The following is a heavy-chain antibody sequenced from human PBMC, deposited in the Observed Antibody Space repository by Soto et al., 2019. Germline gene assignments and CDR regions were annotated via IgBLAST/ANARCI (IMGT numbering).Heavy chain of an antibody. Sequence: QVQLVQSWAEVRKPGASVTVSCKASGYTFTHYYVYWVRQAPGQGLEWMGIINPSVGSTSYAQNFQGRVTLTRDTSTKTVYMDLSRLRSEDSAMYYCVREVGDSSVDYWGQGTLVSVSS. CDR1: GYTFTHYY. CDR2: INPSVGST. J-gene: IGHJ4*02. D-gene: IGHD6-19*01. CDR3: VREVGDSSVDY. V-gene: IGHV1-46*01.